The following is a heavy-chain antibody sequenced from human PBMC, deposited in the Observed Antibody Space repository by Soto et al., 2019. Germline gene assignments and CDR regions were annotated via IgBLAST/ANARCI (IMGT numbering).Heavy chain of an antibody. CDR2: MKPNSGKP. Sequence: ASVKVSCKASGYTFTSYDINWVRQATGQGREGMGGMKPNSGKPGNAQKCPGRVTMSSNTAISTAYMELSSLRSEDTTVYYCARGRRFGEFDYYYYMDVWGQGTPVTVSS. CDR3: ARGRRFGEFDYYYYMDV. CDR1: GYTFTSYD. V-gene: IGHV1-8*01. D-gene: IGHD3-10*01. J-gene: IGHJ6*03.